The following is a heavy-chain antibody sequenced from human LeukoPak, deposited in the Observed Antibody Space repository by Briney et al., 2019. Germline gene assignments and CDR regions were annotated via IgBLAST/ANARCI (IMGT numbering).Heavy chain of an antibody. V-gene: IGHV3-7*01. CDR3: ARDPEDIVVNVLGTTLDY. CDR1: GFTFSSYW. Sequence: GGSLRLSCAASGFTFSSYWMSWVRQAPGKGLEWVANIKQDGSEKYYVDSVKGRFTISRDNAKNSLYLQMNSLRAEDTTVYYCARDPEDIVVNVLGTTLDYWGQGTLVTVSS. CDR2: IKQDGSEK. D-gene: IGHD2-2*01. J-gene: IGHJ4*02.